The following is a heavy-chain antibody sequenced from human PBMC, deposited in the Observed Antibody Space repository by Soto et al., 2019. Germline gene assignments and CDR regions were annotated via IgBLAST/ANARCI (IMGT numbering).Heavy chain of an antibody. CDR2: ISCSGGTT. Sequence: PRGALRISCVSSVFTFSSYGLNWVRQAPGRGLDWVSAISCSGGTTYYADSVKGRFTMSRDNSKKTLSLQMNSLRAEDTSVYYCAQIREEATGHWGQGTLVTVSS. D-gene: IGHD3-10*01. J-gene: IGHJ4*02. V-gene: IGHV3-23*01. CDR3: AQIREEATGH. CDR1: VFTFSSYG.